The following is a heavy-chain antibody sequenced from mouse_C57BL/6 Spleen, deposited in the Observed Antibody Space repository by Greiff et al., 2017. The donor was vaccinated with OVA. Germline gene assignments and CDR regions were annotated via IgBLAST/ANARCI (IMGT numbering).Heavy chain of an antibody. CDR3: ARGYDYDVGGFAY. J-gene: IGHJ2*01. D-gene: IGHD2-4*01. V-gene: IGHV14-3*01. CDR1: GFNIKNTY. Sequence: EVNVVESVAELVRPGASVKLSCTASGFNIKNTYMHWVKQRPEQGLEWIGRIDPANGNTKYAPKFQGKATITADTSSNTAYLQLSSLTSEDTAIYYCARGYDYDVGGFAYWGQGTTLTVSS. CDR2: IDPANGNT.